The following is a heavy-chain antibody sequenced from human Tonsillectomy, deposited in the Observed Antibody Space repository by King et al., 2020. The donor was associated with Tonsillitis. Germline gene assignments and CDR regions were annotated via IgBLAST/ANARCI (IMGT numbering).Heavy chain of an antibody. CDR1: GFTFTKYA. J-gene: IGHJ6*04. CDR3: ARDRPPDQYPYSYYYFYHMDV. CDR2: GSDDGSNE. Sequence: VQLVESGGGVVQPGRSLRRSCADSGFTFTKYAINWVRQATGKGLEWVSIGSDDGSNEYDVESVKGRFTTSRDNSKNTIFLQMNSLRPEDTAVYYCARDRPPDQYPYSYYYFYHMDVWGKGTTVTVSS. D-gene: IGHD2-15*01. V-gene: IGHV3-30*03.